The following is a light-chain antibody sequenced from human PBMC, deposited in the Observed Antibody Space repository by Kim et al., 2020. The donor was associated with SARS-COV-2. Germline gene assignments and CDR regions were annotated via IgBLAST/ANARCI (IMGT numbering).Light chain of an antibody. CDR1: SGDVGGYNY. V-gene: IGLV2-14*03. Sequence: PSITISCPGTSGDVGGYNYVSWYQQHPGKAPKLMIYDVTNRPSGVSNRFSGSKSGNTASLTISGLQAEDEADYYCSSYTSSSTLVFGGGTQLTVL. CDR3: SSYTSSSTLV. J-gene: IGLJ2*01. CDR2: DVT.